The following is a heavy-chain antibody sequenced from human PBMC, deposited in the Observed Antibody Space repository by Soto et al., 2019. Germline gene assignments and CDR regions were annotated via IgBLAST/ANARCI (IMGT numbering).Heavy chain of an antibody. CDR3: AKAPRIAAAGTWWFDY. J-gene: IGHJ4*02. CDR2: ISWNSGSI. V-gene: IGHV3-9*01. CDR1: GFTFDDYA. Sequence: EVQLVESGGGLVQPGRSLRLSCAASGFTFDDYAMHWVRQAPGKGLEWVSGISWNSGSIGYADSVKGRFTISRDNAKNSLYLQMNSLRAEDTALYYCAKAPRIAAAGTWWFDYWGQGTLVTFSS. D-gene: IGHD6-13*01.